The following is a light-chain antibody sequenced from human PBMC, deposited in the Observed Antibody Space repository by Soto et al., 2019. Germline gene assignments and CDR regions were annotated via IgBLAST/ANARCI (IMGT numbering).Light chain of an antibody. J-gene: IGLJ1*01. V-gene: IGLV2-14*01. CDR3: SSYTSDSSYV. CDR2: AVS. Sequence: QPALTQPASVSGSPGQSITISCTGTSSDVGLYDYVSWYQQPPGKAPQLMIYAVSNRPSGVSNRFSASKSGNTASLFISGLQAEDEADYYCSSYTSDSSYVFGSGTKVTVX. CDR1: SSDVGLYDY.